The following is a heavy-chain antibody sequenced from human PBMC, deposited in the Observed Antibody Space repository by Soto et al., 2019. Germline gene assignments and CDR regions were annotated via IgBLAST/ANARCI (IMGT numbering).Heavy chain of an antibody. CDR2: IWYDGSDK. CDR1: GFTFSGFG. V-gene: IGHV3-33*01. CDR3: AFGNLSYYFDF. D-gene: IGHD3-16*01. Sequence: GGSLRRSCAASGFTFSGFGMHWVSQAPGKGLEWVAIIWYDGSDKYYADSVKGRFTISRDNSKNTLYLQMNSLRAEDTAVYHCAFGNLSYYFDFWGPGTPVTVSS. J-gene: IGHJ4*02.